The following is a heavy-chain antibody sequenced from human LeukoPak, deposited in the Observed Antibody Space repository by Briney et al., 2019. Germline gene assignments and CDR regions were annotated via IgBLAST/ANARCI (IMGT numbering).Heavy chain of an antibody. V-gene: IGHV4-59*01. CDR3: ARVLEGYDYVWGSYNLDY. CDR2: IYYSGST. CDR1: GGSISSYY. Sequence: PSETLSLTCTVSGGSISSYYWSWIRQPPGKGLEWIGYIYYSGSTNYNPSLKSRVTISVDTSKNQFSLKLSSVTAADTAVYYCARVLEGYDYVWGSYNLDYWGQGTLVTVSS. D-gene: IGHD3-16*01. J-gene: IGHJ4*02.